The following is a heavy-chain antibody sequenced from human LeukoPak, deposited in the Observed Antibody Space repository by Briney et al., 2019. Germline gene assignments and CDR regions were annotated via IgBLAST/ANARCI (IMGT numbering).Heavy chain of an antibody. Sequence: GGSLRLSCAASGFAFSSYWMSWVRQAPGKGLEWVANIKQDGSEKYYVDSVKGRFTISRDNAKNSLYLQMNSLRAEDTAVYYCARGHYYDSSDAFDIWGQGTMVTVSS. CDR3: ARGHYYDSSDAFDI. CDR1: GFAFSSYW. D-gene: IGHD3-22*01. V-gene: IGHV3-7*03. CDR2: IKQDGSEK. J-gene: IGHJ3*02.